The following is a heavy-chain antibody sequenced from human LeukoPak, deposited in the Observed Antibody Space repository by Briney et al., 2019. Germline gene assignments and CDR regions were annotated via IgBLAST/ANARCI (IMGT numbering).Heavy chain of an antibody. Sequence: GGSLRLSCAASGFTFSSYAMHWVRQAPGKGLEWVAVISYDGSNKYYADSVKGRFTISRDNSKNTLYLQMNSLRAEDTAVYYCARGEYSSGYTQVDYWGQGTLVTVSS. CDR3: ARGEYSSGYTQVDY. CDR2: ISYDGSNK. V-gene: IGHV3-30-3*01. D-gene: IGHD3-22*01. J-gene: IGHJ4*02. CDR1: GFTFSSYA.